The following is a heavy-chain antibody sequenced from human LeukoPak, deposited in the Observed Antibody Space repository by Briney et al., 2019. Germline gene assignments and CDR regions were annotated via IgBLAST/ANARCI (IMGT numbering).Heavy chain of an antibody. CDR2: IAPSGSA. J-gene: IGHJ6*03. Sequence: SETLSLTCTASGASISTYYWSWIRQPPGEGLEWIAYIAPSGSAVYIPSLNSRLTVSVDTSKNQFSLKLNSVTAADTAVYYCARHLATTVTRGYSCHPMDVWGKGTTVSVSS. D-gene: IGHD4-17*01. CDR3: ARHLATTVTRGYSCHPMDV. V-gene: IGHV4-4*09. CDR1: GASISTYY.